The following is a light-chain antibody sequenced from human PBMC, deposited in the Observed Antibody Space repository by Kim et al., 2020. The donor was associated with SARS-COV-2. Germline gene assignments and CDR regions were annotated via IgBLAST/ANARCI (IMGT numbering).Light chain of an antibody. CDR2: DIS. V-gene: IGLV2-14*03. J-gene: IGLJ1*01. CDR3: SSYTSSSTDV. Sequence: GQSITISCTVSSGDVGGYNYVSWYQHNPGKAPKLMIYDISNRPSGVSNRFSGSKSGNTASLTISGLQAEDDADYYCSSYTSSSTDVFGTGTKVTVL. CDR1: SGDVGGYNY.